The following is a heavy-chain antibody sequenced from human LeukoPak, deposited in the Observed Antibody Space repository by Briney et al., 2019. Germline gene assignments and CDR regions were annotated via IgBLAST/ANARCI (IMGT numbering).Heavy chain of an antibody. Sequence: PSETLSLTCTVSGGSISSGSYYWSWIRQPAGKGLEWIGRIYTSGSTNYNPSLKSRVTMSVDTSKNQFSLKLSSVTAADTAVYYCARYLLTGLTDAFDIWGQGTMVTVSS. CDR2: IYTSGST. CDR3: ARYLLTGLTDAFDI. CDR1: GGSISSGSYY. D-gene: IGHD1-20*01. V-gene: IGHV4-61*02. J-gene: IGHJ3*02.